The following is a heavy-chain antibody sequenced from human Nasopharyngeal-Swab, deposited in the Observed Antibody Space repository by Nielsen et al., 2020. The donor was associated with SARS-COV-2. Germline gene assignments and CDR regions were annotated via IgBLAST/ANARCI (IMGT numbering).Heavy chain of an antibody. D-gene: IGHD3-22*01. V-gene: IGHV3-30-3*01. J-gene: IGHJ3*02. CDR2: ISYDGSNK. CDR1: GFTFSSYA. CDR3: ARAGGRYYDSGGYYYLASAFDI. Sequence: GGSLRLSCAASGFTFSSYAMHWVRQAPGKGLEWVAVISYDGSNKYYADSVKGRFTISRDNSKNTLYLQMNSLRAEDTAVYYCARAGGRYYDSGGYYYLASAFDIWGQGIMVTVSS.